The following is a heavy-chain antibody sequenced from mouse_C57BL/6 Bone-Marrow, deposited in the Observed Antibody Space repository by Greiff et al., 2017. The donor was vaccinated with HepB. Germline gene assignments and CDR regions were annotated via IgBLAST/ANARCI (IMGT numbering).Heavy chain of an antibody. Sequence: EVMLVESGGDLVKPGGSLKLSCAASGFTFSSYGMSWVRQTPDKRLEWVATISSGGSYTYYPDSVKGRFTISRDNAKNTLYLQMSSLKSEDTAMYYCARRDGNYVFDYWGQGTTLTVSS. V-gene: IGHV5-6*02. CDR2: ISSGGSYT. CDR1: GFTFSSYG. J-gene: IGHJ2*01. D-gene: IGHD2-1*01. CDR3: ARRDGNYVFDY.